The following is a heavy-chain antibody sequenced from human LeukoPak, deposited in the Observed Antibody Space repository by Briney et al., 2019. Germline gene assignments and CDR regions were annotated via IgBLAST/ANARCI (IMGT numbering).Heavy chain of an antibody. D-gene: IGHD2-2*01. CDR3: AREPLVPGAITQDDVFDI. J-gene: IGHJ3*02. Sequence: PGGSLRLSCAASGFTFSSYWMHWVRQAPGKGLVWVSRIKSDGSNIVYADSVKGRFTISRDNAKNTLFLQMNSLRAEDTAVYYCAREPLVPGAITQDDVFDIWGQGTMVTVSS. V-gene: IGHV3-74*01. CDR1: GFTFSSYW. CDR2: IKSDGSNI.